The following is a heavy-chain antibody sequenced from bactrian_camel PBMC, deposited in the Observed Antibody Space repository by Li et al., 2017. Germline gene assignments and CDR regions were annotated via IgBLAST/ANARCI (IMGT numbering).Heavy chain of an antibody. Sequence: HVQLVESGGGLVEPGGSLRLSCAASGFTFSSYWMYWFRQAPWKGLEWVSGILSDGRSQYYSDSVKGRFTTSRDNAKNTLYLELNDLKTEDTAMYYCAAGRNAGLGRGLGTQVTVS. J-gene: IGHJ4*01. CDR2: ILSDGRSQ. D-gene: IGHD5*01. CDR1: GFTFSSYW. V-gene: IGHV3S1*01.